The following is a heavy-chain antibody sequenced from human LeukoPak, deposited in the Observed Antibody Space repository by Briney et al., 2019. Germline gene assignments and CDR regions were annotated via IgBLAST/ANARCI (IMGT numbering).Heavy chain of an antibody. CDR2: ISSSSSTI. CDR1: GFTFSSYG. CDR3: AKDPYSSGWYYFDY. V-gene: IGHV3-48*04. Sequence: PGGSLSLSCTASGFTFSSYGMHWVRQAPGKGLEWVSYISSSSSTIYYADSVKGRFTISRDNAKNSLYLQMNSLRAEDTAVYYCAKDPYSSGWYYFDYWGQGTLVTVSS. J-gene: IGHJ4*02. D-gene: IGHD6-19*01.